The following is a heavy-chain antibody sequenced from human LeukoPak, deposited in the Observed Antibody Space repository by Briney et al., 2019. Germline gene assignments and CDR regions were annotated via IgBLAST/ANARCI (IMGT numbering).Heavy chain of an antibody. J-gene: IGHJ6*03. CDR2: INHSGST. D-gene: IGHD6-13*01. V-gene: IGHV4-34*01. CDR3: ARGIGGSPYYYYYYMDV. CDR1: GGSFSGYY. Sequence: SEALSLTCAVYGGSFSGYYWSWIRQPPGKGLEWIGEINHSGSTNYNPSLKSRVTISVDTSKNQFSLKLSSVTAADTAVYYCARGIGGSPYYYYYYMDVWGKGTTVTVSS.